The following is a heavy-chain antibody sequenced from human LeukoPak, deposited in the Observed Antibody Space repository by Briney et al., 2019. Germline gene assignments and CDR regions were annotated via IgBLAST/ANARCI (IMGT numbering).Heavy chain of an antibody. CDR3: ARGKRAGAYDIEGY. CDR2: ISSSSSYI. CDR1: GFTFSSYH. D-gene: IGHD3-9*01. V-gene: IGHV3-21*01. J-gene: IGHJ4*02. Sequence: PGGSLRLSCTASGFTFSSYHINWVRQAPGKGLEWVSSISSSSSYIYYADSVKGRFTISRDNAKNSLYLQMNSLRAEDTAVYYCARGKRAGAYDIEGYWGQGTLVTVSS.